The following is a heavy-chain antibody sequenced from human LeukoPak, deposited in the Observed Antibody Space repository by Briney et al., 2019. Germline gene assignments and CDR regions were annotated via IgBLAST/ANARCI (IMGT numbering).Heavy chain of an antibody. D-gene: IGHD4-23*01. V-gene: IGHV3-9*01. Sequence: PGGSLRLSCAASGFTFYDYAMHWVRHAPGKGLEWVSGISWNSGSIGYADSVKGRFTISRDNAKNSLYLQMNSLRAEDTALYYCAKDNGGGNSGYYYGMDVWGQGTTVTVSS. J-gene: IGHJ6*02. CDR1: GFTFYDYA. CDR2: ISWNSGSI. CDR3: AKDNGGGNSGYYYGMDV.